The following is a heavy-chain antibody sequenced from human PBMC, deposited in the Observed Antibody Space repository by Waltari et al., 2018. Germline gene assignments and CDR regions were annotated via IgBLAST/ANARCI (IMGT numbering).Heavy chain of an antibody. D-gene: IGHD2-15*01. J-gene: IGHJ4*02. Sequence: QLQLQESGPGLVKPSETLSLTCSVSGGSISSTSYYWGWSRQPPGKGLEWIGSFSYDANTYYNPSLKSRITISVDTSKNQFSLQLRSVTATDTAIYYCARPGRVSGGSLMGLDYWGQGTLVTVSS. CDR3: ARPGRVSGGSLMGLDY. V-gene: IGHV4-39*01. CDR1: GGSISSTSYY. CDR2: FSYDANT.